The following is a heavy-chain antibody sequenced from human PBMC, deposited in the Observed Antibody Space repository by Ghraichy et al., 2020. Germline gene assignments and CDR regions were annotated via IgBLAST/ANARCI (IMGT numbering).Heavy chain of an antibody. V-gene: IGHV4-59*01. D-gene: IGHD6-13*01. Sequence: SETLSLTCTVSGGSISSYYWTWIRQPPGKRLEWIGYIYYSGTTNYNPSLKSRVTISVDTSKNQFSLKLSSVTAADTAVYYCTRGGQQLYAFDIWGQGTMVTVSS. CDR3: TRGGQQLYAFDI. J-gene: IGHJ3*02. CDR1: GGSISSYY. CDR2: IYYSGTT.